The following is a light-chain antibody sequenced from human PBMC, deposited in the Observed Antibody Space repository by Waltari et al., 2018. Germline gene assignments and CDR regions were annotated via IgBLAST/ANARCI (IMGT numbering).Light chain of an antibody. CDR3: QQYDNLPRT. Sequence: DIQMTQSPSSLSASVGDRVTITCQASQDINIYLNWFQQKPGKAPRLLIYDTSILETGVPSRFSGSGSRKDFSLTISSLQPEDFATYYCQQYDNLPRTFGQGTRVETK. V-gene: IGKV1-33*01. J-gene: IGKJ1*01. CDR2: DTS. CDR1: QDINIY.